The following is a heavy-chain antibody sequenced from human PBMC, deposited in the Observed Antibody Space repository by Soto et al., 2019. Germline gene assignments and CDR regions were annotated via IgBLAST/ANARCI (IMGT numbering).Heavy chain of an antibody. D-gene: IGHD2-2*01. J-gene: IGHJ4*02. CDR3: AKNHTRKGRFDY. CDR1: GAASTITTYF. CDR2: IYYSGKT. Sequence: SETLSLTCSLSGAASTITTYFLAWLRQPPGKGLEWVGSIYYSGKTHYNPSLKSRTTISVERSRNQFSLQVSSVTAADTAVYYSAKNHTRKGRFDYSCKGRLFTGSS. V-gene: IGHV4-39*01.